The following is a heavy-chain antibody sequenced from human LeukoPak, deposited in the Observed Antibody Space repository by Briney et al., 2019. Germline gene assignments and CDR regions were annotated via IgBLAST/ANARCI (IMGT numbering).Heavy chain of an antibody. CDR1: GGTFSSYA. J-gene: IGHJ4*02. CDR3: ARDGSGSYYDFDY. CDR2: IIPIFGTA. D-gene: IGHD3-10*01. Sequence: SVKVSCKASGGTFSSYAISWVRQAPGQGLECMGGIIPIFGTANYAQKFQGRVTITADESTSTAYMELSSLRSEDTAVYYCARDGSGSYYDFDYWGQGTLVTVSS. V-gene: IGHV1-69*13.